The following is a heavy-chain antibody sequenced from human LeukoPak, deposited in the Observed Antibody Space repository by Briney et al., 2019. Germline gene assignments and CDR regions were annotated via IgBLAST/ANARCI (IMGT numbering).Heavy chain of an antibody. CDR1: GFTFSSYA. Sequence: GGSLRLSCAASGFTFSSYAMSWVRQAPGKGLEWVSAISGSGGSTYYADSVKGRFTISRDNSKNTLYLQMNSLRAEDTTVYYCTIYYYGSGSYYPADYWGQGTLVTVSS. D-gene: IGHD3-10*01. CDR3: TIYYYGSGSYYPADY. J-gene: IGHJ4*02. CDR2: ISGSGGST. V-gene: IGHV3-23*01.